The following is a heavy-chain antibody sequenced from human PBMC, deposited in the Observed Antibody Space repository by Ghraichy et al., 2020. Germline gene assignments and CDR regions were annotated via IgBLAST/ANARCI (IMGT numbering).Heavy chain of an antibody. J-gene: IGHJ4*02. D-gene: IGHD1-26*01. CDR2: IYYSGSA. Sequence: ETLSLTCTVSVGSISSSNHYWGWIRQPPGKGLEWIGSIYYSGSAYYNPSLKSRVTISVDTSKSQFSLKLSSVTAADTAVYYCARHLGGSYQLFDYWGQGTLVTVSS. CDR3: ARHLGGSYQLFDY. CDR1: VGSISSSNHY. V-gene: IGHV4-39*01.